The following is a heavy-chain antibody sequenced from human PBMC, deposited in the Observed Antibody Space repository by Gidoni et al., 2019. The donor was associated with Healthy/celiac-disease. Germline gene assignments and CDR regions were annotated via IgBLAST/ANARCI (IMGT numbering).Heavy chain of an antibody. Sequence: QVQLQESGPGLVKPSETLSLTCTVSGGSISSYYWSWIRQPPGKGLEWIGYIYYSGSTNYNPSLKSRVTISVDTSKNQSSLKLSSVTAADTAVYYCARQSSIAARPFDYWGQGTLVTVSS. V-gene: IGHV4-59*08. J-gene: IGHJ4*02. CDR1: GGSISSYY. CDR2: IYYSGST. CDR3: ARQSSIAARPFDY. D-gene: IGHD6-6*01.